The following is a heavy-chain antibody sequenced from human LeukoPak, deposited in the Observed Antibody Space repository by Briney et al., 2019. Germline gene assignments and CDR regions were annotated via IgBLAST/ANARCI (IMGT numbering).Heavy chain of an antibody. Sequence: PSQTLSLTCTVSGGSISSGSYYWSWIRQPAGKGLEWIGRIYTSGSRNYNPSLKSRVTISVDTSKNQFSLRLSSVTAADTAVYYCARGDFWSGYPFDYWGQGTLVTVSS. V-gene: IGHV4-61*02. CDR3: ARGDFWSGYPFDY. D-gene: IGHD3-3*01. CDR1: GGSISSGSYY. CDR2: IYTSGSR. J-gene: IGHJ4*02.